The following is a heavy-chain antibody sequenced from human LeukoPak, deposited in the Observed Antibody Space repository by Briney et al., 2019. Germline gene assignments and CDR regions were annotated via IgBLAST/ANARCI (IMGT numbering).Heavy chain of an antibody. Sequence: GESLRISCKGSGYNFTSYWISWVRQMPGKGLEWMGRIDPSDSYTNYSPSFQGHVTISADKSISTAYLQWSSLKASDTAMYYCARLSSKQWLVHPVDYWGQGTLVTVSS. J-gene: IGHJ4*02. V-gene: IGHV5-10-1*01. D-gene: IGHD6-19*01. CDR3: ARLSSKQWLVHPVDY. CDR2: IDPSDSYT. CDR1: GYNFTSYW.